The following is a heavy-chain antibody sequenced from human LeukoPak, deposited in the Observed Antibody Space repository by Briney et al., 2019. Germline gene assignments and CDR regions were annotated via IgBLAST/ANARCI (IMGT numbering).Heavy chain of an antibody. D-gene: IGHD3-10*01. CDR2: ISGSGGST. CDR3: ARAEGSYGSGRYS. Sequence: PGGSLRLSCAASGFTFSSYAMSWVRQAPGKGLEWVSAISGSGGSTYYADSVKGRFTISRDNAKNTLYLQMNSLRAEDTAVYYCARAEGSYGSGRYSWGQGTLVTVSS. CDR1: GFTFSSYA. J-gene: IGHJ4*02. V-gene: IGHV3-23*01.